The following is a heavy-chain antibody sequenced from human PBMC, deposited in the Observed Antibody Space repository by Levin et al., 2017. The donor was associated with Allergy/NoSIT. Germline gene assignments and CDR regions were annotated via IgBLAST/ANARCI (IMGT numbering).Heavy chain of an antibody. V-gene: IGHV3-30*04. CDR3: ARLSGSYLDY. CDR1: GFTFSSYA. CDR2: ISYDGSNK. J-gene: IGHJ4*02. Sequence: GESLKISCAASGFTFSSYAMHWVRQAPGKGLEWVAVISYDGSNKYYADSVKGRFTISRDNSKNTLYLQMNSLRAEDTAVYYCARLSGSYLDYWGQGTLVTVSS. D-gene: IGHD1-26*01.